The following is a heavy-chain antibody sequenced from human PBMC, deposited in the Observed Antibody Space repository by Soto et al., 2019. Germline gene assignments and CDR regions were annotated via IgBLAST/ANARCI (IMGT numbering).Heavy chain of an antibody. CDR1: GYTFTSYG. CDR3: ARGYCGGDCYSVLHYYYGMDV. Sequence: ASVKVSCKASGYTFTSYGISWVRQAPGQGLEWMGWISAYNGNTNYAQKLQGRVTMTTDTSTSTAYMELRSLRSDDTAVYYCARGYCGGDCYSVLHYYYGMDVWGQGTTVTVSS. D-gene: IGHD2-21*02. V-gene: IGHV1-18*01. J-gene: IGHJ6*02. CDR2: ISAYNGNT.